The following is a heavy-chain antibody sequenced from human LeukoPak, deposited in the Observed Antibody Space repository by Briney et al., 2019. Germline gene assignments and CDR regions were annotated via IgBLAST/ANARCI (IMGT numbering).Heavy chain of an antibody. CDR1: GGSISSGGYS. Sequence: SETLSLTRAVSGGSISSGGYSWSWIRQPPGKGLEWIGYIYHSGSTYYNPSLKSRVTISVDRSKNQFSLKLSSVTAADTAVYYCARASTVTRTIYFDYWGQGTLVTVSS. J-gene: IGHJ4*02. CDR3: ARASTVTRTIYFDY. D-gene: IGHD4-17*01. V-gene: IGHV4-30-2*01. CDR2: IYHSGST.